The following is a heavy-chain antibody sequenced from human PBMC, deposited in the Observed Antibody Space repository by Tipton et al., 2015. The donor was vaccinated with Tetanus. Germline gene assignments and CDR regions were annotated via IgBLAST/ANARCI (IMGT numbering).Heavy chain of an antibody. CDR3: ARPDTIFGVVGPFDP. CDR1: GFTFSSYG. CDR2: IWYDGSNK. V-gene: IGHV3-33*01. J-gene: IGHJ5*02. D-gene: IGHD3-3*01. Sequence: SLRLSCAASGFTFSSYGMHWVRQAPGEGLEWVAVIWYDGSNKYYADSVKGRFTISRDNSKNTLYLQMNSLRAEDTAVYYCARPDTIFGVVGPFDPWGQGTLVTVSS.